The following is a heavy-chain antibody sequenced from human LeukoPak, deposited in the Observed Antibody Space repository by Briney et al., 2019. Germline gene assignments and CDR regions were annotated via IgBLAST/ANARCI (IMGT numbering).Heavy chain of an antibody. CDR1: GYTFTGYY. V-gene: IGHV1-2*02. CDR2: INPNSGGT. J-gene: IGHJ4*02. Sequence: VASVKVSCKASGYTFTGYYMHWVRQAPGQGLEWMGWINPNSGGTNYAQKFQGRVTMTRDTSISTAYMELSRLRSDDTAVYYWARGRGDYEPQYYFDYWGQGTLVTVSS. D-gene: IGHD4-17*01. CDR3: ARGRGDYEPQYYFDY.